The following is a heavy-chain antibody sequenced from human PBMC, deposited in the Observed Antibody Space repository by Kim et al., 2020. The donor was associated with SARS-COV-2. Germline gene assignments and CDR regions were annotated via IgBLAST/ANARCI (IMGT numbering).Heavy chain of an antibody. V-gene: IGHV1-18*01. CDR2: ISAYNGNT. CDR3: ARGGDVDIVATIHFDY. CDR1: GYTFTSYG. D-gene: IGHD5-12*01. Sequence: ASVKVSCKASGYTFTSYGISWVRQAPGQGLEWMGWISAYNGNTNYAQKLQGRVTMTTDTSTSTAYMELRSLRSDDTAVYYCARGGDVDIVATIHFDYWGQGTLVTVSS. J-gene: IGHJ4*02.